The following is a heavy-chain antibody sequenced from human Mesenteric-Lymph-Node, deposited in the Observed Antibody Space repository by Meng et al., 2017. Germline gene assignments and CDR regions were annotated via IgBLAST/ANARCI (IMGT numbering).Heavy chain of an antibody. CDR3: TRDGAYYYGSGGR. CDR2: ISGSGGST. Sequence: GESLKISCAASGFTFSSYAMSWVRQAPGKGLEWVSAISGSGGSTYYADSVKGRFTISRDNSKNTLYLQMNSLKTEDTAVYYCTRDGAYYYGSGGRWGQGTLVTVSS. CDR1: GFTFSSYA. V-gene: IGHV3-23*01. J-gene: IGHJ4*02. D-gene: IGHD3-10*01.